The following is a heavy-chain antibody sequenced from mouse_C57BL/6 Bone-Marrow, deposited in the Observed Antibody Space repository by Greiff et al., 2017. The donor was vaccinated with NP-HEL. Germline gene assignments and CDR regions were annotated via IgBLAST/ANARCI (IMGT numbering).Heavy chain of an antibody. CDR2: ISNGGGST. CDR3: ARHGGGAY. V-gene: IGHV5-12*01. J-gene: IGHJ3*01. Sequence: VQLKESGGGLVQPGGSLKLSCAASGFTFSDYYMYWVRQTPEKRLEWVAYISNGGGSTYYPDTVKGRFTISRDNAKNTLYLQMSRLKSEDTAMYYCARHGGGAYWGQGTLVTVSA. CDR1: GFTFSDYY.